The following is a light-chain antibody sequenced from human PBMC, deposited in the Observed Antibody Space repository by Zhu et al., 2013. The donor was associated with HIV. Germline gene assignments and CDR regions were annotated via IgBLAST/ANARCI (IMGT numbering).Light chain of an antibody. V-gene: IGKV3-11*01. CDR1: QSIGIS. Sequence: EVVLTQSPATLSLSPGERGTLSCRASQSIGISLAWYQQKPGQSPRLLIYDSSKRANGIPARFSGSGSGTDFTLIISNLEPEDFAVYFCQQRVTWPLTFGGGTNVDIK. J-gene: IGKJ4*01. CDR3: QQRVTWPLT. CDR2: DSS.